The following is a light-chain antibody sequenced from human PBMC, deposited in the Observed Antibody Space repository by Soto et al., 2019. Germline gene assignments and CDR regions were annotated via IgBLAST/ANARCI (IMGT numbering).Light chain of an antibody. Sequence: DIQMTQSPSTLSASVGDRVTITCRASQSIGDSLAWYQQKPGKAPYLLISDVSSLERGVPSRFSGSGSATEFTLTISSLQPDDSATYYCQRYNGTFGQGTRLEIK. CDR2: DVS. CDR3: QRYNGT. V-gene: IGKV1-5*01. J-gene: IGKJ5*01. CDR1: QSIGDS.